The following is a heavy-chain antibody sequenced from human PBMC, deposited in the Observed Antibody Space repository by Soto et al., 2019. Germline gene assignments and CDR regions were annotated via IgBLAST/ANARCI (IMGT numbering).Heavy chain of an antibody. CDR3: ARDLCGDYCMDV. D-gene: IGHD2-2*01. J-gene: IGHJ6*03. CDR1: GFTFSRFS. Sequence: GGSLRLSCAASGFTFSRFSMNWVRQAPGKGLEWVSSISSSSTYVYYADSVKGRFTISRDSAQNSLFLQMNSLRAEDTAVYYCARDLCGDYCMDVWGKGTTVTVSS. V-gene: IGHV3-21*01. CDR2: ISSSSTYV.